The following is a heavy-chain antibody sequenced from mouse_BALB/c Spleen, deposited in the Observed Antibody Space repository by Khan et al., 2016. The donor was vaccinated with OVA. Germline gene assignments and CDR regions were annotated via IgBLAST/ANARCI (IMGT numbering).Heavy chain of an antibody. D-gene: IGHD3-3*01. Sequence: EVQLQQSGPELVKPGASVKISCKTSGYTFIEYTLHWVKQSHGKSLEWIGVINPKNGVTSYNQKFKGKATLTVDKSSSTAYMEFHSLTSEDSAVYYCARDAGRYWGQGTSVTVSS. CDR3: ARDAGRY. J-gene: IGHJ4*01. CDR1: GYTFIEYT. CDR2: INPKNGVT. V-gene: IGHV1-18*01.